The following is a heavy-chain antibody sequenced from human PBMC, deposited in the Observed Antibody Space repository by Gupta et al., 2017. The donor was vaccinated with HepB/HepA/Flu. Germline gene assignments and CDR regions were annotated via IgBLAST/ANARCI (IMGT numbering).Heavy chain of an antibody. J-gene: IGHJ6*02. Sequence: EVQLVQSGAEVKKSGESLKISCSVSGYTFTNYWIAWVRQVPGKGLEWMGITYPGDLDTRYSPSFKGQVTISADTSTSTAHLQWTSLKASDSGTYYCARLYWGTTHYYGMDVWGQGTAVTVS. CDR1: GYTFTNYW. CDR2: TYPGDLDT. V-gene: IGHV5-51*01. D-gene: IGHD3-16*01. CDR3: ARLYWGTTHYYGMDV.